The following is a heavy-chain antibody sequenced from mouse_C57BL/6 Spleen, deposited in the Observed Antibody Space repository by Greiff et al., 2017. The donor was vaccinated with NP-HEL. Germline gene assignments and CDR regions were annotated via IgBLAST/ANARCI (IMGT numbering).Heavy chain of an antibody. J-gene: IGHJ2*01. Sequence: EVKLVESGPVLVKPGASVKMSCKASGYTFTDYYMNWVKQSHGKSLEWIGVINPYNGGTSYNQKFKGKATLTVDKSSSTAYMELNSLTSEDSAVYYCARGKIHFHFDYWGQGTTLTVSS. D-gene: IGHD1-2*01. CDR1: GYTFTDYY. V-gene: IGHV1-19*01. CDR2: INPYNGGT. CDR3: ARGKIHFHFDY.